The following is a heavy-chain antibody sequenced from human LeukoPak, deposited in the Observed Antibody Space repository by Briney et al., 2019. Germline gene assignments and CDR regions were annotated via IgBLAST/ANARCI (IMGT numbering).Heavy chain of an antibody. Sequence: SETLSLTCTVSGGSISSYYWSWIRQPPGKGLDWIGYMSYSGSTNYNPSLKSRVTISVDTSKKQFSLNASSVTAADTAVYYCAREGFYDGSGYHDAFXIWGQGTMVTVSS. J-gene: IGHJ3*02. CDR3: AREGFYDGSGYHDAFXI. D-gene: IGHD3-22*01. CDR1: GGSISSYY. CDR2: MSYSGST. V-gene: IGHV4-59*01.